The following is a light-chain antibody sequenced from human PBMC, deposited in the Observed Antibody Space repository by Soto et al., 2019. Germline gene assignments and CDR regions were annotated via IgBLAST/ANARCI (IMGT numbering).Light chain of an antibody. Sequence: QSALTQPASVSGSPGQSITISCTGTTNDVGGYNYVSWYQQHPGKAPKLLIFEVSSRPSGVSNRFSGSKSGNTASLTISALQAEDEADYFCNSYTSSTTPLFGGGTKVTVL. CDR1: TNDVGGYNY. J-gene: IGLJ2*01. V-gene: IGLV2-14*01. CDR3: NSYTSSTTPL. CDR2: EVS.